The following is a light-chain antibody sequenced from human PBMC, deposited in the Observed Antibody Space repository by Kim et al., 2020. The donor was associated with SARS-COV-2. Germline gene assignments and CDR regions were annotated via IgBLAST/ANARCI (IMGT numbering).Light chain of an antibody. CDR1: QSISSH. Sequence: DIQMTQSPSTLSASVGDRVTISCRTSQSISSHLNWYHQKPGRAPKLLIYAASTLQGGVPSRFSGSGSETDFTLTISSLQPEDFATYFCQQSYITPFTFGPGTKVDIK. CDR3: QQSYITPFT. J-gene: IGKJ3*01. V-gene: IGKV1-39*01. CDR2: AAS.